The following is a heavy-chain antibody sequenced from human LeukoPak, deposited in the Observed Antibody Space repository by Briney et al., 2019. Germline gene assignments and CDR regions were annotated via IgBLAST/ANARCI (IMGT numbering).Heavy chain of an antibody. V-gene: IGHV3-48*01. D-gene: IGHD3/OR15-3a*01. Sequence: GGSLRLSCAASGFTFSSYTMNWVRQAPGKGLECVSYISSSSSTTYYADSVKGRFTISRDNAENSLYLQMNSLRAEDTAVYFCARVWTSFRAFEIWGQGTMVTVSS. CDR3: ARVWTSFRAFEI. CDR1: GFTFSSYT. CDR2: ISSSSSTT. J-gene: IGHJ3*02.